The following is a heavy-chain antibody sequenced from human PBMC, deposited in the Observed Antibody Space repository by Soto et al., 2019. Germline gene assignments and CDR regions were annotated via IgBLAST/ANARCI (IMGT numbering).Heavy chain of an antibody. CDR2: IYSGGST. V-gene: IGHV3-66*01. D-gene: IGHD3-16*01. J-gene: IGHJ6*03. CDR1: GFTVSSNY. CDR3: ASSANWADHEAKDYYYYMDV. Sequence: GGSLRLSCAASGFTVSSNYMSWVRQAPGKGLEWVSVIYSGGSTYYADSVKGRFTISRDNSKNTLYLQMNSLRAEDTAVYYCASSANWADHEAKDYYYYMDVWGKGTTVTVSS.